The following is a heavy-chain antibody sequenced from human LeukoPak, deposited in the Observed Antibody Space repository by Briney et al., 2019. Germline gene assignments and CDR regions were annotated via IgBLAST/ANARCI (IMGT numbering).Heavy chain of an antibody. CDR1: GFTFSSYA. V-gene: IGHV3-23*01. J-gene: IGHJ4*02. CDR2: ISGSGGST. Sequence: PGGSLRLSCVASGFTFSSYAMSWVRQAPGKGLEWVSAISGSGGSTFYADSVKGRFTISRDNSKNTLYLQMNSLRAEDTAVYYCARGKYQLLWGDYWGQGTLVTVSS. CDR3: ARGKYQLLWGDY. D-gene: IGHD2-2*01.